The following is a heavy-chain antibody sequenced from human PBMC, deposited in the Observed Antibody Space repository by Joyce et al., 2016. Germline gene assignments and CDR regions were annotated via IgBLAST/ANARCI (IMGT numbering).Heavy chain of an antibody. V-gene: IGHV4-30-4*01. Sequence: QVQLQESGPGLVKHSQTLSLTCIVSGGSISSGDSSWSWIRQPPGMGLEWIGYIHYSGSTYYNPPLNGRVTISADTSKNQFSLKLSSVTAADTAVYYCARFALPGTWFDPWGQGTLVTVSS. D-gene: IGHD1-26*01. CDR1: GGSISSGDSS. J-gene: IGHJ5*02. CDR3: ARFALPGTWFDP. CDR2: IHYSGST.